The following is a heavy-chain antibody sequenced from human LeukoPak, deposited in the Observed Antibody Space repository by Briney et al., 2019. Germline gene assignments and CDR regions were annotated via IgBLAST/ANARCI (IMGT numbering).Heavy chain of an antibody. J-gene: IGHJ6*02. CDR1: GGSISSSSYY. Sequence: KPSETLSLTCTVSGGSISSSSYYWGWLRQPPGKELEWIGSIYYGGSSYYNPSLKSRVTISVDTSNNQFSLKVNSVTAADTAVYYCARDAGHQLSRRNYYAMDVWGQGTTVTVSS. D-gene: IGHD2-2*01. CDR2: IYYGGSS. CDR3: ARDAGHQLSRRNYYAMDV. V-gene: IGHV4-39*07.